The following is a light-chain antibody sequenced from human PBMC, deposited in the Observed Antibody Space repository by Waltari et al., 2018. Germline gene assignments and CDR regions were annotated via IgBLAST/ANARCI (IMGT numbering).Light chain of an antibody. CDR1: SLRSYY. Sequence: SSELTQDPAVSVALGQTVRITCQGDSLRSYYASWYQQKPGQAPVLVIYGKNNRHSGIPDRFAGSSSGNTASLTSTGAQAEDEADYYCNSRDSSGNHYVFGTGTKVTVL. J-gene: IGLJ1*01. V-gene: IGLV3-19*01. CDR2: GKN. CDR3: NSRDSSGNHYV.